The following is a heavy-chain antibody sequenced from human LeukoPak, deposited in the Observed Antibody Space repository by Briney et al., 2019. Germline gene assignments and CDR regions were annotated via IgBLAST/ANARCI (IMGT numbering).Heavy chain of an antibody. CDR1: GFTFSSYD. J-gene: IGHJ4*02. CDR3: ARDGTAVGINYDY. D-gene: IGHD6-13*01. V-gene: IGHV3-23*01. Sequence: GGSLRLSCAASGFTFSSYDMRWVRQAPGKGLEWVSVISGSGTSTYYADSVKGRFTISRDNAKNSLYLQMNSLRAEDTAVYYCARDGTAVGINYDYWGQGTLVTVSS. CDR2: ISGSGTST.